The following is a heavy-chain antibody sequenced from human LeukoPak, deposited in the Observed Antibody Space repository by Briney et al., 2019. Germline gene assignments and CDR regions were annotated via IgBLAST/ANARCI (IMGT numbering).Heavy chain of an antibody. D-gene: IGHD2-21*01. Sequence: SQTLSLTCAISGDSVSSNSAVWYWIRQSPSRGLEWLTKTYYRSKWYSDYAVSVRSRVTINPDTSKNQFSLQLSSVTPEDTAVYYCARGFNSALDFWGQGTLVTVSS. CDR2: TYYRSKWYS. V-gene: IGHV6-1*01. CDR1: GDSVSSNSAV. J-gene: IGHJ4*02. CDR3: ARGFNSALDF.